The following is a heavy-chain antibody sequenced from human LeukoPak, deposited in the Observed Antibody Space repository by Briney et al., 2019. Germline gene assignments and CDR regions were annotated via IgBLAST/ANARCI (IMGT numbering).Heavy chain of an antibody. Sequence: PSETLSLTCAVSGGSISSSNWWSWVRQPPGKGLEWIGEIYHSGSTNYNPSLKSRVTISVDKSKNQFSLKLSSVTAADTAVYYCACPGEMATKLGGFGYWGQGTLVTVSS. V-gene: IGHV4-4*02. CDR3: ACPGEMATKLGGFGY. CDR1: GGSISSSNW. J-gene: IGHJ4*02. D-gene: IGHD5-24*01. CDR2: IYHSGST.